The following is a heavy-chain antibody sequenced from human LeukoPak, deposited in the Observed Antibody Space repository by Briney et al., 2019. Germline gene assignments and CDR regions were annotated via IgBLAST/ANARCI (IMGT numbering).Heavy chain of an antibody. V-gene: IGHV4-34*01. D-gene: IGHD3-10*01. CDR2: INHSGST. CDR3: ARGRRITMVSYYYYYMDV. Sequence: SETLSLTCAVYGGSFSGYYWSWIRQPPGKGLEWIGEINHSGSTNYNPSLKSRVTISVDTSKNQFSLKLSSVTAADTAVYYCARGRRITMVSYYYYYMDVWGKGTTVTVSS. J-gene: IGHJ6*03. CDR1: GGSFSGYY.